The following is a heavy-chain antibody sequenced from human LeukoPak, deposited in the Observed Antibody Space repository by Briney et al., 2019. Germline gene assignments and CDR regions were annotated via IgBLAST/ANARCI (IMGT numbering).Heavy chain of an antibody. CDR1: GFTFSSYS. D-gene: IGHD3-10*01. V-gene: IGHV3-21*01. CDR2: ISSSSSYI. Sequence: PGGSLRLSCAASGFTFSSYSMNWVRQAPGKGLEWVSPISSSSSYIYYADTVKGRFTISRDNAKNSLYLQMNSLRAEDTAVYYCATAFGRYDAFDIWGQGTIVTVSS. CDR3: ATAFGRYDAFDI. J-gene: IGHJ3*02.